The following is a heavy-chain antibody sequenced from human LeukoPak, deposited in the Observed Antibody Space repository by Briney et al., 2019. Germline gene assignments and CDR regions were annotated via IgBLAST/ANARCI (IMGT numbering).Heavy chain of an antibody. CDR1: GGSTSSYY. D-gene: IGHD2-15*01. Sequence: PSETLSLTCTVSGGSTSSYYWSWIRQPAGKGLEWIGRIYTSGSTNYNPSLKSRVTMSVDTSKNQFSLKLSSVTAADTAVYYCARDCSGGSCYSWTKSYYYYYMDVWGKGTTVTVSS. V-gene: IGHV4-4*07. CDR3: ARDCSGGSCYSWTKSYYYYYMDV. J-gene: IGHJ6*03. CDR2: IYTSGST.